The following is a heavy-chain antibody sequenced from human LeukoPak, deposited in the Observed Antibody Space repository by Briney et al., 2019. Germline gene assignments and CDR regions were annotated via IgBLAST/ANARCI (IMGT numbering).Heavy chain of an antibody. CDR1: GGSISSSSYY. Sequence: SETLSLTCTVSGGSISSSSYYWGWIRQPPGKGLEWIGNIYFSGSTYHNPSLKSRVTISVDTSKNQFSLKLSSVTAADTAVYYCARQLGGSSWSDYWGQGTLVTVSS. CDR2: IYFSGST. V-gene: IGHV4-39*01. J-gene: IGHJ4*02. CDR3: ARQLGGSSWSDY. D-gene: IGHD6-13*01.